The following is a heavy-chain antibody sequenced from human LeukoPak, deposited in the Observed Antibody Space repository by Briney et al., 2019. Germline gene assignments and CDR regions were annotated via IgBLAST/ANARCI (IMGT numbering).Heavy chain of an antibody. CDR3: AREVGDYYGLF. Sequence: SETLSLTCTVSGGSISSGSYYWSWIRQPAGKGLEWIGRIYTSGSTNYNPSLKSRVTISVDTSKNQFSLKLSSVAAADTAVYYCAREVGDYYGLFWGQGTLVTVSS. V-gene: IGHV4-61*02. D-gene: IGHD3-10*01. CDR1: GGSISSGSYY. CDR2: IYTSGST. J-gene: IGHJ4*02.